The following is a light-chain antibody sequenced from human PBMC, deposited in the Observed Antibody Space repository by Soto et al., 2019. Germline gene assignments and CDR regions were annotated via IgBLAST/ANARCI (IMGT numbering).Light chain of an antibody. V-gene: IGKV1-39*01. CDR1: QSITSY. CDR3: QQSYSRPRT. J-gene: IGKJ1*01. CDR2: SAF. Sequence: DIQMTQSPSSLSASVGDRVTITCRASQSITSYLNWYQQKPGKAPNLLIYSAFSLESGVPSRFSGSGSGTDYTLTISSLQPEDFATYFCQQSYSRPRTFGHGSKVDVK.